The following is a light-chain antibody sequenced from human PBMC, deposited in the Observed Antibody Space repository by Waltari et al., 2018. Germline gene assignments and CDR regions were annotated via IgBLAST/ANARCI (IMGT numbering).Light chain of an antibody. V-gene: IGKV2-28*01. Sequence: DTVMTPSPLSLTVTPGEPASIPCRSSQSLLHSNGYNYLDWYLQKPGQPPQLLIYLGSDRASGVPDRFSGSGSGTDFTLKISSVEAEDIGVYYCMQALHTPPAFGQGTRVEI. CDR2: LGS. CDR3: MQALHTPPA. CDR1: QSLLHSNGYNY. J-gene: IGKJ1*01.